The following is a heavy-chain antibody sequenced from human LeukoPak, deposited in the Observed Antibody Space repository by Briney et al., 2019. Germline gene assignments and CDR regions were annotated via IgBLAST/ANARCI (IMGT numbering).Heavy chain of an antibody. V-gene: IGHV4-34*01. Sequence: SETLSLTCAVYGGSFSGYYWSWIRQPPGKGLEWIGEINHSGSTNYNPSLKSRVTISVDTSKNQFSLRLSSVTAADTAVYYCARRRRPRRYGSGDEDYWGQGTLVTVSS. CDR1: GGSFSGYY. J-gene: IGHJ4*02. D-gene: IGHD3-10*01. CDR3: ARRRRPRRYGSGDEDY. CDR2: INHSGST.